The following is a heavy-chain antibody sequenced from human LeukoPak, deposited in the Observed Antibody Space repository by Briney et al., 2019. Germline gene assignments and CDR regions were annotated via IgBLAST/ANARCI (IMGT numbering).Heavy chain of an antibody. Sequence: GGSLRLSCAASGFRFNTYWMSWVRQAPGKGLEWVANIKQDGNEKYYADSVKGRFTISRDNAKNSLYLQMNSLRAEDTAVYYCARGLSGYSSFDWFDYWGQGTLVTVSS. V-gene: IGHV3-7*01. CDR1: GFRFNTYW. J-gene: IGHJ4*02. CDR3: ARGLSGYSSFDWFDY. D-gene: IGHD3-22*01. CDR2: IKQDGNEK.